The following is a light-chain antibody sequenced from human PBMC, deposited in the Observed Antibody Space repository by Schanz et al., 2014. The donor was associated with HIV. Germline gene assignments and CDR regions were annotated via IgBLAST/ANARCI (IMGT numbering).Light chain of an antibody. CDR3: CSYAGSSTSYVV. V-gene: IGLV2-8*01. Sequence: QSALTQPPSASGSPGQAVTITCTGTGSDIGGYKYVSWYQQHPGKAPKLLIYEVTKRPSGVPNRFSGSKSGNTASLTISGLQAEDEADYYCCSYAGSSTSYVVFGGGTKLTVL. CDR2: EVT. CDR1: GSDIGGYKY. J-gene: IGLJ2*01.